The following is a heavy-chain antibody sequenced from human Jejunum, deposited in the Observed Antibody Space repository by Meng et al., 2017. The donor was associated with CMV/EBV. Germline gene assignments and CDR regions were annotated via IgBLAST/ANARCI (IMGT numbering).Heavy chain of an antibody. CDR3: VRDHGSSSWFFY. V-gene: IGHV4-39*07. CDR2: IFDSGSA. CDR1: GGSVNRNTYY. Sequence: LQESGPGLVKPSETLSLTCTASGGSVNRNTYYWGWIRQPPGKSLEWIGTIFDSGSAFYNPSLQSRVSVSIDMSRNQLSLSLSSVTAADTAVYYCVRDHGSSSWFFYWGQGTLVTVSS. J-gene: IGHJ4*02. D-gene: IGHD6-13*01.